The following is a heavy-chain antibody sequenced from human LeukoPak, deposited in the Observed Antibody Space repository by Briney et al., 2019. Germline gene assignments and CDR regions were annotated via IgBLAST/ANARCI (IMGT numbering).Heavy chain of an antibody. D-gene: IGHD2/OR15-2a*01. J-gene: IGHJ4*02. CDR1: GGSISSSSYY. CDR3: ARHEYFVNY. Sequence: SETLSLTCTVSGGSISSSSYYWGWIRQPPGKGLEWIGSFYYSGSTYYNPSLKGRVTISVDTSKNQFSLNPSSMIAADTAVYYCARHEYFVNYWGQGTLVTVSS. V-gene: IGHV4-39*01. CDR2: FYYSGST.